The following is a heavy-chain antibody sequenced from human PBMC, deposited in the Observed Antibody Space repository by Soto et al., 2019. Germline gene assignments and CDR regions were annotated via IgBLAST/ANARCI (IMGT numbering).Heavy chain of an antibody. CDR3: ARGGGFCDY. CDR1: GFTFSSYV. J-gene: IGHJ4*02. D-gene: IGHD3-10*01. Sequence: EVQLVESGGGLVQPGGSLRLSCAASGFTFSSYVINWLRQAPGKGLEWVSYISISSSTRYYADSVRGRFTISRDNAKNSLYLQMNSLRDEDTAVYYCARGGGFCDYWGQGTLVTVSS. CDR2: ISISSSTR. V-gene: IGHV3-48*02.